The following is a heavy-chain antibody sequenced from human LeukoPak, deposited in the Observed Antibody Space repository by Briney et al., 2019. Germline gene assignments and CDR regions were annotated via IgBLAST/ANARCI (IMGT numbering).Heavy chain of an antibody. J-gene: IGHJ5*02. CDR2: ISGRGGST. D-gene: IGHD6-19*01. V-gene: IGHV3-23*01. Sequence: GGSLRLSCAASGFTFSSYAMSWVRQAPGKGLEWVSAISGRGGSTYYADSVKGRFTISRDNSKNTLYLQMNSLRAEDTAVYYCAKDTSSGWYVGWFDPWGQGTLVTVSS. CDR1: GFTFSSYA. CDR3: AKDTSSGWYVGWFDP.